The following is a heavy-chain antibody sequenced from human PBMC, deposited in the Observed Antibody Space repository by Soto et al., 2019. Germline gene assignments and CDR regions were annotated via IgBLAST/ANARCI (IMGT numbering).Heavy chain of an antibody. Sequence: GASVKVSCKASGYTFTGYYMHWVRQAPGQGLEWMGWINPNSGGTNYAQKFQGWVTMTRDTSISTAYMELSRLRSDDTAVYYCARVYYDILTGNDAFDIWGQGTMVTVSS. CDR1: GYTFTGYY. CDR3: ARVYYDILTGNDAFDI. D-gene: IGHD3-9*01. CDR2: INPNSGGT. J-gene: IGHJ3*02. V-gene: IGHV1-2*04.